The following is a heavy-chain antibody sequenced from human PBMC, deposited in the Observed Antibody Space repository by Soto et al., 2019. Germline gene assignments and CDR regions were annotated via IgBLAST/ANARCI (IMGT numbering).Heavy chain of an antibody. J-gene: IGHJ2*01. CDR3: ARGNHRWLQLWYFDL. D-gene: IGHD5-12*01. V-gene: IGHV1-69*12. CDR2: IIPIFGTA. CDR1: GGTFSSYT. Sequence: QVQLVQSGAEVKKPGSSVTVSCKASGGTFSSYTISWVRQAPGQGLEWRGGIIPIFGTANYAQKFQGRVTITADECTSTAYMELSSLRCEDTAVYYCARGNHRWLQLWYFDLWGRGTLVTVSS.